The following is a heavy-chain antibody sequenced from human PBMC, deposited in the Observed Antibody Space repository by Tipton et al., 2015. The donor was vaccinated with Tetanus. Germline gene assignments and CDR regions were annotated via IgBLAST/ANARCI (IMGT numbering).Heavy chain of an antibody. CDR2: IYPGDSDT. V-gene: IGHV5-51*01. D-gene: IGHD2-8*01. J-gene: IGHJ4*02. CDR3: ARAHCSDGVCNFDY. CDR1: GYIFNNYW. Sequence: QLVQSGGEVKKPGESLKISCKGSGYIFNNYWIGWVRQMPGKGLEWTGIIYPGDSDTRYSPSFQGQVTTSVDKSISTAYLQWSSLKASDTSMFYCARAHCSDGVCNFDYWGQGALVTVAS.